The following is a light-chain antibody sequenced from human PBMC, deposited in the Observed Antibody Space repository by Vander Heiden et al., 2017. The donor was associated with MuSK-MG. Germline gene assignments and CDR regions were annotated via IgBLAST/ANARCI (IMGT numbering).Light chain of an antibody. CDR1: SLIIYY. V-gene: IGLV3-19*01. CDR2: CKL. J-gene: IGLJ2*01. CDR3: YSPDSSGNHRVL. Sequence: SSELTQDPAVSVALGQTVRITCQGDSLIIYYASGYHHTPGQAPVRGIHCKLTRPSGIPARFSGARSGNTASLIITGAQAEDESDDYCYSPDSSGNHRVLVGGGTKPTVL.